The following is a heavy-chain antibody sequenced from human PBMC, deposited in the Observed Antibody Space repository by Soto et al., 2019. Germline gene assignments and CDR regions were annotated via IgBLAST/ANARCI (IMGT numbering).Heavy chain of an antibody. CDR2: INHSGNT. J-gene: IGHJ6*02. CDR1: GGSFSGYY. CDR3: ARTGGMDV. V-gene: IGHV4-34*01. Sequence: QVQLQQWGAGLLKSSETLSLTCAVYGGSFSGYYWSWLRQPPGKGPEWIGEINHSGNTKYNPSLESRVTISVDTSKNQFSLKLNSVSAADTAVYYCARTGGMDVWSQGATVTVSS.